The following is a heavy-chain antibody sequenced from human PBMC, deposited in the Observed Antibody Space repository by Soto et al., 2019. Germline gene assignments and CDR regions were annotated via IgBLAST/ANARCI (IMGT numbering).Heavy chain of an antibody. Sequence: SETLSLTCTVSGGSLRGYSWSWIRQSPGKGLEWIGYVYSGGGTNYSPSFMGRVTISVDTTDNQFSLKLNSVTAADTAVYYCACIFSGGYSYGFYYYGMDVWGPGTTVTVSS. CDR1: GGSLRGYS. D-gene: IGHD5-18*01. V-gene: IGHV4-59*01. CDR3: ACIFSGGYSYGFYYYGMDV. J-gene: IGHJ6*02. CDR2: VYSGGGT.